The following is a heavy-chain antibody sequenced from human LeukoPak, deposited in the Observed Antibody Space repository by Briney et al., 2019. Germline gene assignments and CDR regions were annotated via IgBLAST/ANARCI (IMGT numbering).Heavy chain of an antibody. J-gene: IGHJ4*02. V-gene: IGHV4-31*03. D-gene: IGHD3-22*01. CDR3: ARFYYYDSSGYYYIFDY. Sequence: SETLSLTCTVSGGSISSSSYYWSWIRQHPGKGLEWIGYIYYSGSTYYNPSLKSRVTISVDTSKNQFSLKLGSVTAADTAVYYCARFYYYDSSGYYYIFDYWGQGTLVTVSS. CDR2: IYYSGST. CDR1: GGSISSSSYY.